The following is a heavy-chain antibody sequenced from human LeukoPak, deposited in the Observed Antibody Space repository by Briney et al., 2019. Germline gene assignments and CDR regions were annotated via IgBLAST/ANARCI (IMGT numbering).Heavy chain of an antibody. Sequence: GGSLRLSCAASGFTFSYYAMHWVRQAPGKGLEWVAVISYDGSNKYYADSVKGRFTISRDNSKNTLYLQMNSLRAEDTAVYYCATHGVVVAATDFDYWGQGTLVTVSS. CDR2: ISYDGSNK. D-gene: IGHD2-15*01. CDR3: ATHGVVVAATDFDY. CDR1: GFTFSYYA. J-gene: IGHJ4*02. V-gene: IGHV3-30-3*01.